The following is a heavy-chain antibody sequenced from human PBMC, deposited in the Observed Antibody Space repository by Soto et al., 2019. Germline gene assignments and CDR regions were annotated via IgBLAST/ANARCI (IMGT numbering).Heavy chain of an antibody. CDR2: VTGGGHTT. CDR1: GFTFSSYA. D-gene: IGHD3-10*01. CDR3: ASSSGDLDVYGMDI. J-gene: IGHJ6*02. Sequence: GGSLRLSCAASGFTFSSYAMSWVRQAPGKGLEWVSTVTGGGHTTYNADSVNGRFTISRDNSKNTLYLQMNNLRAEDTAIYYCASSSGDLDVYGMDIWGPGTTVTVSS. V-gene: IGHV3-23*01.